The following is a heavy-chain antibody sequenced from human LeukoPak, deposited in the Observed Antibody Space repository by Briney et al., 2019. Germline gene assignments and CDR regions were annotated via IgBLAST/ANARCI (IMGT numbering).Heavy chain of an antibody. V-gene: IGHV3-9*01. CDR1: GFTFDDYA. J-gene: IGHJ4*02. CDR3: ARVGVRGVSRFDY. D-gene: IGHD3-10*01. Sequence: GGSLRLSCAASGFTFDDYAMHWVRQAPGKGLEWVSGISWNSGSIGYADSVKGRFTISRDNAKNSLYLQMNSLRAEDTAVYYCARVGVRGVSRFDYWGQGTLVTVSS. CDR2: ISWNSGSI.